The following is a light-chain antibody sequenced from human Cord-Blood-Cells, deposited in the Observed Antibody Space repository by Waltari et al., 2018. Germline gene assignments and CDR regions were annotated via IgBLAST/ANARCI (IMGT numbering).Light chain of an antibody. Sequence: EIVLTPSPATLFLSPGERATLSYRASQSVSSYLTWYHQNPGQAPSLLIYDASNRATGIPARFSGSGSETDFTLTISSLEPEDIAVYYCQQRSNWPPTFGPGTKVDIK. CDR3: QQRSNWPPT. CDR2: DAS. J-gene: IGKJ3*01. V-gene: IGKV3-11*01. CDR1: QSVSSY.